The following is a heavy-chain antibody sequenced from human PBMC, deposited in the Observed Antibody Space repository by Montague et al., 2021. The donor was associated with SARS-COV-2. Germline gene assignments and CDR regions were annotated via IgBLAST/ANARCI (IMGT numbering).Heavy chain of an antibody. CDR1: GGSIISYY. CDR3: ARDRGYSGGYLHPYNWFDP. Sequence: SETLSLTCTVSGGSIISYYWSWILQPAGKGLLLIGRTYTSGSTNYNPSLNSRVTMSVDTSQNQFSLKLSSVTAAATAVYCCARDRGYSGGYLHPYNWFDPWGQGTLVTVSS. CDR2: TYTSGST. D-gene: IGHD1-26*01. J-gene: IGHJ5*02. V-gene: IGHV4-4*07.